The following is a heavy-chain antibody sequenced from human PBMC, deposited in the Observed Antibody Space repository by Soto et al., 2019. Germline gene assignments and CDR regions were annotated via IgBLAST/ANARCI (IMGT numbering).Heavy chain of an antibody. V-gene: IGHV1-69*13. Sequence: SVKVSCKASGGTFSSYAISWVRQAPGQGLEWMGGIIPIFGTANYAQKFQGRVTITADESTSTAYMELSSLRSEDIAVYYCASGESSSSYDYYYGMDVWGQGTTVTVSS. CDR2: IIPIFGTA. D-gene: IGHD6-6*01. CDR1: GGTFSSYA. CDR3: ASGESSSSYDYYYGMDV. J-gene: IGHJ6*02.